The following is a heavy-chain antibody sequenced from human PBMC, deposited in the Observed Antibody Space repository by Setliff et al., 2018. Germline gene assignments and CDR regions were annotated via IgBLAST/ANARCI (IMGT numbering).Heavy chain of an antibody. CDR3: ARDVYLYDSSGYYYEMAQWYFDL. V-gene: IGHV1-18*01. Sequence: ASVKVSCKTSGYTFTNFGINWVRQAPGQGLEWMGWISAYNGNTNYAQKLQGRVTMTTDTSTSAAYMELRSLRSDDTAVYYCARDVYLYDSSGYYYEMAQWYFDLWGRGTLVTVSS. J-gene: IGHJ2*01. CDR1: GYTFTNFG. D-gene: IGHD3-22*01. CDR2: ISAYNGNT.